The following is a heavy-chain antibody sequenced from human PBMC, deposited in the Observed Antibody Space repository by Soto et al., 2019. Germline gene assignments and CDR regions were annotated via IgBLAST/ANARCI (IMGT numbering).Heavy chain of an antibody. D-gene: IGHD3-10*01. V-gene: IGHV1-2*06. CDR2: INPNSGTT. Sequence: GASVKVSCKASGYTFTDYYVHWVRQAPGPGLEWMGQINPNSGTTNYAQKFQGRVTMTRDPSINTAYMGLSSLRSDDTAFYYCARYNGSGSFDYWGQGSLVTVSS. CDR1: GYTFTDYY. CDR3: ARYNGSGSFDY. J-gene: IGHJ4*02.